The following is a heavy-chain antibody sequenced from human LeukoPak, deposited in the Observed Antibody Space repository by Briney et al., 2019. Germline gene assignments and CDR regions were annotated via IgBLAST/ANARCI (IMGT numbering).Heavy chain of an antibody. CDR2: IYYSGST. D-gene: IGHD5-18*01. CDR1: GGSISSYY. V-gene: IGHV4-59*08. J-gene: IGHJ4*02. CDR3: AGYSYGPRLGY. Sequence: SETLSLTCTVSGGSISSYYWSWIRQPPGKGLEWIGYIYYSGSTNYNPSLKSRVTISVDTSKNQFSLKLSSVTAADTAVYYYAGYSYGPRLGYWGQGTLVTVSS.